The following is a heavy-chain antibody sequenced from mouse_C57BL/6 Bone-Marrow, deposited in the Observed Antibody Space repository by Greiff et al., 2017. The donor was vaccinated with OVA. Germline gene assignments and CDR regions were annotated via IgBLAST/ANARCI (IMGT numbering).Heavy chain of an antibody. CDR2: IHPNSGST. J-gene: IGHJ2*01. D-gene: IGHD1-1*01. CDR3: SCGSRFDY. Sequence: VQLQQSGPELVKPGASVKLSCKASGYTFTSYWMHWVKQRPGQGLEWIGMIHPNSGSTNYNEKFKSKATLTVDKSSSTAYMQLSSLTSEDSAVYYCSCGSRFDYWGQGTTLTVSS. V-gene: IGHV1-64*01. CDR1: GYTFTSYW.